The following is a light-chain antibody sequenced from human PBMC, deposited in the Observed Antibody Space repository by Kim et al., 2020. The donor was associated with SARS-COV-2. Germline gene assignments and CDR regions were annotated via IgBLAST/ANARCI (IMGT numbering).Light chain of an antibody. CDR2: WAS. V-gene: IGKV4-1*01. J-gene: IGKJ1*01. Sequence: VTINCKSSQSVLHSPTNNNYLAWYQQRPGQPPKLLIYWASIRESGVPDRFSGSGSVTDFTLTISSLQVEDVADYYCHQYYALPRTLGQGTKLDIK. CDR3: HQYYALPRT. CDR1: QSVLHSPTNNNY.